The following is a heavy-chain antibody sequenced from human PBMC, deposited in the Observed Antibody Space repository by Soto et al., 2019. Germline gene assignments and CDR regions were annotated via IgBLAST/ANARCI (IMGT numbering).Heavy chain of an antibody. V-gene: IGHV3-7*01. D-gene: IGHD1-26*01. J-gene: IGHJ3*01. CDR2: IKPDGSDT. Sequence: GRSTTLSFASSGFTFSMFLMTLVRQAPGKGLEFLATIKPDGSDTYYVDSVKGRFTISRDNAKNSLSLQMNSLRAEDKALYYCATDLNCSGTRGEGTMVTVSS. CDR3: ATDLNCSGT. CDR1: GFTFSMFL.